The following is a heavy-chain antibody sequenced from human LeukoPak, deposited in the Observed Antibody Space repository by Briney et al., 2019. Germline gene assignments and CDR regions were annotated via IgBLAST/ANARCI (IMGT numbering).Heavy chain of an antibody. J-gene: IGHJ4*02. V-gene: IGHV6-1*01. Sequence: SQTLSLTCAISGDSVSSNNGAWNWIRQSPSRGLEWLGRTYYRSKWYNDYAGSLNGRITISPDTSKNQFSLHLNSVTPEDTAVYYCARDLGNTGWYTFDYWGQGILVTVSS. CDR3: ARDLGNTGWYTFDY. CDR2: TYYRSKWYN. CDR1: GDSVSSNNGA. D-gene: IGHD6-19*01.